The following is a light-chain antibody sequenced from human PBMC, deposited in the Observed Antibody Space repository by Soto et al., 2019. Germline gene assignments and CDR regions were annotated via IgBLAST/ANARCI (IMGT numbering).Light chain of an antibody. CDR2: VNT. Sequence: QSVLTQPPSVSGAPGQSVTISCRGSSSNVGAGYDVNWYQQLPGTAPKLRIYVNTNRPSGVPDRFSGSKSGTSASLAITGLQAEDEADYYCQSYDSSLTGYVFGTGTKVTVL. CDR3: QSYDSSLTGYV. CDR1: SSNVGAGYD. J-gene: IGLJ1*01. V-gene: IGLV1-40*01.